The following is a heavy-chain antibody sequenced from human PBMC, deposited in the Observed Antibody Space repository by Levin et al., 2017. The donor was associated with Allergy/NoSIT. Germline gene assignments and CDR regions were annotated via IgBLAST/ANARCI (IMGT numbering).Heavy chain of an antibody. CDR3: AKGSSSFISYGMDV. J-gene: IGHJ6*02. CDR1: GFTFDDYA. V-gene: IGHV3-9*01. CDR2: ITWNSGSI. D-gene: IGHD6-6*01. Sequence: QPGGSLRLSCAASGFTFDDYAMHWVRQAPGKGLEWVSGITWNSGSIGYADSVKGRFTISRDNAKNSLYLQMNSLRAEDTALYYCAKGSSSFISYGMDVWGQGTTVTVSS.